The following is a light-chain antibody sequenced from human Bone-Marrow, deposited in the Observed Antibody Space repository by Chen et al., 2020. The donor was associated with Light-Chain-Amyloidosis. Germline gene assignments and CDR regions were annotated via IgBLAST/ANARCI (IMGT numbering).Light chain of an antibody. V-gene: IGLV3-25*03. Sequence: SYELTQPPSVSVSPGQTARITCSGDDLPTKYAYWYQQKPGQAPVLVIHRDTERPSGISERFSGSSSGTTATVTISGGQAEDEAAYHCQSADSSGTYEVIFGGGTKLTVL. CDR1: DLPTKY. CDR2: RDT. J-gene: IGLJ2*01. CDR3: QSADSSGTYEVI.